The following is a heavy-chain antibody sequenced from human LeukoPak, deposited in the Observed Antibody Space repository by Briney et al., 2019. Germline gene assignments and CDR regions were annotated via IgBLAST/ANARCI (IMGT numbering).Heavy chain of an antibody. V-gene: IGHV3-23*01. Sequence: PGGSLRLSCAASGVSFSNNSMNWVRQAPGKGLEWVSAISGSGGSTYYADSVKGRFTISRDNSKNTLYLQMNSLRAEDTAVYYCAKAPSRNWFDPWGQGTLVTVSS. J-gene: IGHJ5*02. CDR2: ISGSGGST. CDR1: GVSFSNNS. CDR3: AKAPSRNWFDP.